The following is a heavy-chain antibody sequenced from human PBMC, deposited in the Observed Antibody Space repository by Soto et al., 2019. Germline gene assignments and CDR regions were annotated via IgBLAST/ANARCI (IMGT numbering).Heavy chain of an antibody. J-gene: IGHJ4*02. CDR3: ARGLHYDSVSLDDY. Sequence: QVQLVQSGAEVKKPGSSVKVSCKASGGTFSSYTISWVRQAPGQGLEWMGRIIPILGIAKYAQKCQSRVTITADKSTRTAYMELSSLRSEDTAVYYCARGLHYDSVSLDDYWGQGTLVTVSS. CDR1: GGTFSSYT. V-gene: IGHV1-69*02. D-gene: IGHD3-22*01. CDR2: IIPILGIA.